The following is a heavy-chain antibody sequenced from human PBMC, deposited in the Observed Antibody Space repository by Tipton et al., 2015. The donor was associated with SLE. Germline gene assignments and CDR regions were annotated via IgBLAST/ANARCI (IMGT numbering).Heavy chain of an antibody. J-gene: IGHJ4*02. CDR1: GGSISSYY. V-gene: IGHV4-59*01. CDR2: IYYSGST. CDR3: ARIGSYYYDSSGYWVDY. D-gene: IGHD3-22*01. Sequence: TLSLTCTVSGGSISSYYWSWIRQPPGKGLEWVGYIYYSGSTNYNPSLKSRVTISVDTSKNQFSLRLSSVTAADTAVYYCARIGSYYYDSSGYWVDYWGQGTLVTVSS.